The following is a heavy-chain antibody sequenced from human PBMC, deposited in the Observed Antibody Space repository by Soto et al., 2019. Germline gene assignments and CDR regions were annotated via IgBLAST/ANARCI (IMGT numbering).Heavy chain of an antibody. V-gene: IGHV3-53*02. Sequence: EVQLVETGGGLIQPGGSLRLSCAASGFTVSSNYMSWVRQAPGKGLEWVSGIYSGGSTYYADSVRGRITISRDNYKNTMYLQMKSLRARDTAVYYCARDPPATRHGMDVWGQGTTVTVSS. J-gene: IGHJ6*02. CDR3: ARDPPATRHGMDV. CDR1: GFTVSSNY. CDR2: IYSGGST.